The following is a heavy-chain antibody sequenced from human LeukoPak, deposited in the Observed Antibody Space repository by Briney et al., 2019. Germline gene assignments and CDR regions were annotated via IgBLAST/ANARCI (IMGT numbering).Heavy chain of an antibody. CDR2: ISSSSSYI. J-gene: IGHJ4*02. D-gene: IGHD2-21*01. CDR3: ARDQYCGGDCYSLGIDY. CDR1: GFTFSSYS. Sequence: GGSLRLSCAASGFTFSSYSMNWVRQAPGKGLEWVSSISSSSSYIYYADSVKGRFTISRDNAKNSLYLQMNSLRAEDTAVYYCARDQYCGGDCYSLGIDYWGQGTLVTVSS. V-gene: IGHV3-21*01.